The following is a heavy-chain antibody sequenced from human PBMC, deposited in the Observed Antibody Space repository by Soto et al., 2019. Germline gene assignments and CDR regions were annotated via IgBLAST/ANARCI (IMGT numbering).Heavy chain of an antibody. CDR3: ARDKFLGSVGVAGGWFDP. CDR1: GYTFTSYA. V-gene: IGHV1-3*01. J-gene: IGHJ5*02. CDR2: INAGNGNT. Sequence: ASVKVSCKASGYTFTSYAMHWVLQAPGQRLEWMGWINAGNGNTKYSQKFQGRVTITRDTSASTAYMGLSSLRSEDTAVYYCARDKFLGSVGVAGGWFDPWGQGTLVTVSS. D-gene: IGHD2-21*01.